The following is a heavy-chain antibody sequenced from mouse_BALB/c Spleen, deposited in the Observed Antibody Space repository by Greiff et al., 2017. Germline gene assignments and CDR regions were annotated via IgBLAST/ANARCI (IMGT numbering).Heavy chain of an antibody. CDR3: ARDRPFAY. CDR2: IWAGGST. Sequence: VQLQESGPGLVAPSQSLSITCTVSGFSLTSYGVHWVRQPPGKGLEWLGVIWAGGSTNYNSALMSRLSISKDNSKSQVLLKMNSLQTDDTAMYYCARDRPFAYWGQGTLVTVSA. V-gene: IGHV2-9*02. J-gene: IGHJ3*01. CDR1: GFSLTSYG.